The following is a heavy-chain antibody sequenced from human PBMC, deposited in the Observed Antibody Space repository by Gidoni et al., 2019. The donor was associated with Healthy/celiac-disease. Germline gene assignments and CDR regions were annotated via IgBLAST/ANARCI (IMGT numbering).Heavy chain of an antibody. Sequence: QVQLVQSGAEVKKPGASVKVSCKASGYTFTSYAMHWVRQAPGQRLEWMGWINAGNGNTKYSQKFQGRVTITRDTSASTAYMELSSLRSEDTAVYYCAREPTVVTPYYYYGMDVWGQGTTVTVSS. CDR3: AREPTVVTPYYYYGMDV. V-gene: IGHV1-3*01. D-gene: IGHD4-17*01. J-gene: IGHJ6*02. CDR2: INAGNGNT. CDR1: GYTFTSYA.